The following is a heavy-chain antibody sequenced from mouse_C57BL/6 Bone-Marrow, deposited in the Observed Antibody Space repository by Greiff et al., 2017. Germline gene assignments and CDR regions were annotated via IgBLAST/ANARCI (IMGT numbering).Heavy chain of an antibody. Sequence: QVTLKESGPGILQSSPSLSLSCSSSGFSLSTSGMGLSWIRQPSGKGLDWLAHIYRDDDNRYNPYLKSQITISKDTSRNQVFLKITSVVNADTATDYCARRASGNYGFAYWGQGTLVTVSA. D-gene: IGHD2-1*01. J-gene: IGHJ3*01. V-gene: IGHV8-12*01. CDR3: ARRASGNYGFAY. CDR2: IYRDDDN. CDR1: GFSLSTSGMG.